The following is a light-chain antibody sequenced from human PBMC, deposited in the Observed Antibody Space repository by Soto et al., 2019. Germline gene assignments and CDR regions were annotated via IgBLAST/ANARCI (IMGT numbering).Light chain of an antibody. CDR1: ESIRSSP. CDR2: NTS. J-gene: IGKJ4*01. CDR3: HQYSQSVT. Sequence: EIVWTQSPGTLSLSQGERATLSCRASESIRSSPLAWYQQKPGQAPRLLIYNTSRRQSGIPDRFSGSGSGTDFILTISSLEPEDFAVYYCHQYSQSVTFGGGTKVEMK. V-gene: IGKV3-20*01.